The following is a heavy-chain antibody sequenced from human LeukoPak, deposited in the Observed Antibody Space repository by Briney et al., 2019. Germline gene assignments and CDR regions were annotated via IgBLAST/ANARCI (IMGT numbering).Heavy chain of an antibody. D-gene: IGHD6-13*01. CDR1: GGSFSGYY. V-gene: IGHV4-34*01. CDR3: ARWRGYSSSWFFDY. CDR2: INHSGST. J-gene: IGHJ4*02. Sequence: SETLSLTCAVYGGSFSGYYWSWIREPPGKGLDCIGEINHSGSTNYNPSLKSRVTISVDTSKNQFSLKLSSVTAADTAVYYCARWRGYSSSWFFDYWGQGTLVTVSS.